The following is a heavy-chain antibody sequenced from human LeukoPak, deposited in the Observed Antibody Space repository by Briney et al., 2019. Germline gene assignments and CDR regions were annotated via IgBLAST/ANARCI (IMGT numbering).Heavy chain of an antibody. Sequence: PGESLKISCKGSGYSFTSYWIGWVRQMPGKGLEWMGIIYPGDSDTRYSPSFQGQVTISADKSISTAYLQWSSLKASDTAMYYCARHFPGLSSGWYRGSFDPWGQGTLVTVSS. V-gene: IGHV5-51*01. CDR1: GYSFTSYW. J-gene: IGHJ5*02. CDR2: IYPGDSDT. D-gene: IGHD6-19*01. CDR3: ARHFPGLSSGWYRGSFDP.